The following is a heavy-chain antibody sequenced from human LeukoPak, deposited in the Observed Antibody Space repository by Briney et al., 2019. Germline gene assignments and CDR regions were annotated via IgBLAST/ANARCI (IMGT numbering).Heavy chain of an antibody. CDR2: ISSSSSYI. CDR3: ARDSPSQGKPLFSVGNFPLGY. J-gene: IGHJ4*02. V-gene: IGHV3-21*01. D-gene: IGHD4-23*01. CDR1: GFTFSSYS. Sequence: PGGSLRLSCAASGFTFSSYSMNWVRQAPGKGLEWVSSISSSSSYIYYADSMKGRFTISRDNAKKSLYLQMNSLRAEDTAVYYCARDSPSQGKPLFSVGNFPLGYWGQGTLVTVSS.